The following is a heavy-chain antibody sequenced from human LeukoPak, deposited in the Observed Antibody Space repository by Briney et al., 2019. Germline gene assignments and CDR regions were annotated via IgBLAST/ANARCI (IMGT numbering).Heavy chain of an antibody. D-gene: IGHD4-17*01. Sequence: GGSLRLSCAASGFTFSDYYMSWIRQAPGKGLEWVSYISSSGSTIYYADSVKGRFTISRDNAKNSLYLQMNSLRAEDTAVYYCARDTVTTRHYYYYMDVWGKGTTATISS. J-gene: IGHJ6*03. CDR2: ISSSGSTI. CDR3: ARDTVTTRHYYYYMDV. V-gene: IGHV3-11*01. CDR1: GFTFSDYY.